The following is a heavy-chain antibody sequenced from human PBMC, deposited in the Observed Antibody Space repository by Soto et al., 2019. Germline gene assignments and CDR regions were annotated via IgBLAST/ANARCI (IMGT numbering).Heavy chain of an antibody. CDR3: ARDGTTIFGVVPAYGMDV. J-gene: IGHJ6*02. D-gene: IGHD3-3*01. CDR2: IYYSGST. CDR1: GGSISSGGYY. V-gene: IGHV4-31*03. Sequence: TLSRTCPVSGGSISSGGYYWSWISQHPGKCLEWIGYIYYSGSTYYNPSLKSRVTISVDTSKNQFSLKLSSVTAADTAVYYCARDGTTIFGVVPAYGMDVWGQGTTVTVSS.